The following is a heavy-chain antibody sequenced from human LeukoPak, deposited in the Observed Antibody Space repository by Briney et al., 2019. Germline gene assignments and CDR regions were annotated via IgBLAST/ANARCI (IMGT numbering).Heavy chain of an antibody. CDR1: GYTFTSYY. D-gene: IGHD6-19*01. CDR3: ARASLTRIAVAGIIDY. CDR2: ITPSGGST. J-gene: IGHJ4*02. Sequence: ASVTVSCKASGYTFTSYYMHWVRQAPGQGLEWMGIITPSGGSTSYAQKFQGRVTMTRDTSTSTVYMELSSLRSEDTAVYYCARASLTRIAVAGIIDYWGQGTLVTVSS. V-gene: IGHV1-46*01.